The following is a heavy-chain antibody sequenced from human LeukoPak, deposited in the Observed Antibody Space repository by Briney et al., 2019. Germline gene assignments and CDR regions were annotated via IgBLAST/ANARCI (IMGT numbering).Heavy chain of an antibody. V-gene: IGHV1-2*02. J-gene: IGHJ4*02. Sequence: ASVKVSCKASGYTFTGYYMHWVRQAPGQGLEWMGWINPNSGNTNYAQKFQGRVTMTRDTSISTAYMELTRLRSDDTAMYYCARGEGYCSSTSCSAPFVYWGQGTLVTVSS. D-gene: IGHD2-2*01. CDR3: ARGEGYCSSTSCSAPFVY. CDR1: GYTFTGYY. CDR2: INPNSGNT.